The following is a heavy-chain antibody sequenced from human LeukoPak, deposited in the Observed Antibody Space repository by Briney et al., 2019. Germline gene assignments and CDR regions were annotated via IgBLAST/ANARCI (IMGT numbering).Heavy chain of an antibody. Sequence: GGSLRLSCAASGFTFDDYAMHWVRQAPGKGLEWVSLISGDGGSTYYADSVKGRFTISRDNSKNTLYLQMNSLRAEDTAVYYCNYYDISYGMDVWGQGTTVTVSS. D-gene: IGHD3-9*01. J-gene: IGHJ6*02. V-gene: IGHV3-43*02. CDR1: GFTFDDYA. CDR2: ISGDGGST. CDR3: NYYDISYGMDV.